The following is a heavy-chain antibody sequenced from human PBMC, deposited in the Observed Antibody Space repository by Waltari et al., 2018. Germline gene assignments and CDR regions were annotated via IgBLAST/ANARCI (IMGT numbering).Heavy chain of an antibody. Sequence: QVQLVESGGGVVQPGGSLRLSCAASGFTFRRSGMPWVRQAPGKGLEWVAFIRYDGSNKYYADSVKGRFTISRDNSKNTLYLQMNSLRAEDTAVYYCAKVVKYPDAFDIWGQGTMVTVSS. CDR3: AKVVKYPDAFDI. CDR1: GFTFRRSG. CDR2: IRYDGSNK. D-gene: IGHD2-2*01. J-gene: IGHJ3*02. V-gene: IGHV3-30*02.